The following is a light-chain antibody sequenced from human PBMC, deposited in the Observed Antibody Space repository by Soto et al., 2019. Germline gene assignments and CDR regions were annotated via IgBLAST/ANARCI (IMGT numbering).Light chain of an antibody. CDR1: QSVSSTY. V-gene: IGKV3-20*01. CDR2: GAS. J-gene: IGKJ1*01. Sequence: EIVLTQSPGTLSLSPGERATLSCRASQSVSSTYLAWFQQKPGQAPRLLIYGASSRATGIPDRFSGSGSGTDFTLTISRLKPEDFAVYYCQQYGTSPWTFGPGTKVEIK. CDR3: QQYGTSPWT.